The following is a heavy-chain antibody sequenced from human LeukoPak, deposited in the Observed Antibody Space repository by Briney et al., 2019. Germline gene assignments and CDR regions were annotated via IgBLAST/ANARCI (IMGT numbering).Heavy chain of an antibody. CDR3: AREGVGYCSSTSCYNYFDY. D-gene: IGHD2-2*02. V-gene: IGHV1-69*04. CDR1: GGTFSSYA. J-gene: IGHJ4*02. CDR2: IIPILGIA. Sequence: SVKVSCKASGGTFSSYAISWVRQAPGQGLEWMGRIIPILGIANYAQKFQGRVTITADKSTSTAYMELGSLRSEDTAVYYCAREGVGYCSSTSCYNYFDYWGQGTLVTVSS.